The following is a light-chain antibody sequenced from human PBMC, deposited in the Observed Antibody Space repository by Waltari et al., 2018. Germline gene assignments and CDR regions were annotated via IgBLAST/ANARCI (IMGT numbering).Light chain of an antibody. CDR1: SSDVGGYNY. J-gene: IGLJ2*01. V-gene: IGLV2-14*01. CDR2: DVS. CDR3: SSYTSRSPVV. Sequence: QSALTQPASVSGSPGPALTISRTGTSSDVGGYNYVSWYQQHPGKAPKHMIYDVSNRPSGVSNRFSGSKSGNTASLTISGLQAEDEADYYCSSYTSRSPVVFGGGTKLTVL.